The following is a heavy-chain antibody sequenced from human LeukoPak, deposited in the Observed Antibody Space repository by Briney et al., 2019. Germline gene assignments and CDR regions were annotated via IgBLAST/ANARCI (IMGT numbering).Heavy chain of an antibody. Sequence: GGSLRLSCAASGFSFSSYAMNWVRQAPGKGPEWVSGISGSGGTTYYADSVKGLFTISRDNSKNTLSLQMNSLRAEDTAVYYCAKGATTVTTIYLFDYWGQGTLVTVSS. CDR2: ISGSGGTT. J-gene: IGHJ4*02. D-gene: IGHD4-17*01. CDR3: AKGATTVTTIYLFDY. V-gene: IGHV3-23*01. CDR1: GFSFSSYA.